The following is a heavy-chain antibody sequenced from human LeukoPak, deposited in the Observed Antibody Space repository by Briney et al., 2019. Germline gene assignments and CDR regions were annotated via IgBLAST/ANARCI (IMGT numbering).Heavy chain of an antibody. J-gene: IGHJ5*02. V-gene: IGHV1-18*01. Sequence: ASVKVSCKASGYTFTSYGISWVRQAPGQGLEWMGWISAYNGNTNYAQKLQGRVTMTTDTSTSTAYMELRSLRPDDTAVYYCAATYYDILTGYHNWFDPWGQGTLVTVSS. CDR1: GYTFTSYG. D-gene: IGHD3-9*01. CDR2: ISAYNGNT. CDR3: AATYYDILTGYHNWFDP.